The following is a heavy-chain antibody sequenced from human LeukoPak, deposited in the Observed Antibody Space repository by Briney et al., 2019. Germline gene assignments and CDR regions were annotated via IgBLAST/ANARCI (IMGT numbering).Heavy chain of an antibody. CDR1: GYSFSSSW. CDR3: ARADIFRRGFDP. Sequence: GESLKISCQGSGYSFSSSWIGWVRQMPGKGLEWMGIIYLGDSDTRYSPSFQGQVTISADKSISTAYLQWNSLKASDTAIYYCARADIFRRGFDPWGQGTLVTASS. J-gene: IGHJ5*02. V-gene: IGHV5-51*01. CDR2: IYLGDSDT.